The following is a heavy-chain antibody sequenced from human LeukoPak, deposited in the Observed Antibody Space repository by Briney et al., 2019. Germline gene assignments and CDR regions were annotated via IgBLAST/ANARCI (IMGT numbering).Heavy chain of an antibody. D-gene: IGHD2-2*01. CDR3: ARDRSVPAAPDAFDI. J-gene: IGHJ3*02. CDR1: GYTFTSHG. Sequence: ASVKVSCNASGYTFTSHGISWVRQAPGQGLEWMGWISAYNGNTNYAQKLQGRVTMTTDTSTSTAYMELRSLRSDDTAVYYCARDRSVPAAPDAFDIWGQGTMVTVSS. V-gene: IGHV1-18*01. CDR2: ISAYNGNT.